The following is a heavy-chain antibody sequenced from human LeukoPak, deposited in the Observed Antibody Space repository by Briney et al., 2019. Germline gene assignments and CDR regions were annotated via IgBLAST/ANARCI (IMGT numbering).Heavy chain of an antibody. CDR3: ARLPIYSGYDQDTSDY. CDR2: INHSGST. CDR1: GGSFSGYY. J-gene: IGHJ4*02. Sequence: SETLSLTCAVYGGSFSGYYWSWIRQPPGKGLEWIGEINHSGSTNYNPSLKSRVTISVDTSKNQFSLKLSSVTAADTAVYYCARLPIYSGYDQDTSDYWGQGTLVTVSS. D-gene: IGHD5-12*01. V-gene: IGHV4-34*01.